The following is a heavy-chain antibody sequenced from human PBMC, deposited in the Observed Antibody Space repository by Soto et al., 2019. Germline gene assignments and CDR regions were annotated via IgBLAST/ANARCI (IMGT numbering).Heavy chain of an antibody. V-gene: IGHV3-74*01. CDR1: GFTFSSYW. D-gene: IGHD3-22*01. CDR2: INSDGSST. CDR3: ARDPPPADYYDSSGYYYNYYYYGMDV. Sequence: GGSLRLSCAASGFTFSSYWMHWVRQAPGKGLVWVSRINSDGSSTSYADSVKGRFTISRENAKNTLYLQMNSLRAEDTAVYYCARDPPPADYYDSSGYYYNYYYYGMDVWGQGTTVTVSS. J-gene: IGHJ6*02.